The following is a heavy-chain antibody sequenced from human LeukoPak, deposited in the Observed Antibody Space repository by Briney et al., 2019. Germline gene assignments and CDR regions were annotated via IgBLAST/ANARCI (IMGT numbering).Heavy chain of an antibody. CDR3: ARVDAVSSSTLEVFDY. CDR2: IYYSGST. J-gene: IGHJ4*02. CDR1: GGSISSYY. Sequence: PSETLSLTCTVSGGSISSYYWSWIRQPPGKGLEWIGYIYYSGSTNYNPSLKSRVTISVDTSKNQFSLKLSSVTAADTAVYYCARVDAVSSSTLEVFDYWGQGTLVTVSS. V-gene: IGHV4-59*01. D-gene: IGHD6-6*01.